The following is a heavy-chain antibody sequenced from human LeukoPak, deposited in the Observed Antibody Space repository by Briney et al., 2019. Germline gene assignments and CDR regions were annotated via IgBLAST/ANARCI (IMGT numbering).Heavy chain of an antibody. V-gene: IGHV3-64*01. CDR2: ISSNGGST. D-gene: IGHD3-10*01. CDR1: GSTFSSYA. CDR3: ARDLGYYGSGSYYVDYYYGMDV. J-gene: IGHJ6*02. Sequence: GGSLRLSCAASGSTFSSYAMHWVRQAPGKGLEYVSAISSNGGSTYYANSVKGRFTISRDNSKNTLYLQMGSLRAEDMAVYYCARDLGYYGSGSYYVDYYYGMDVWGQGTTVTVSS.